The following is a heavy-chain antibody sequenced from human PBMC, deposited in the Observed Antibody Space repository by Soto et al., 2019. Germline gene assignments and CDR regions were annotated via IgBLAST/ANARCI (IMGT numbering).Heavy chain of an antibody. V-gene: IGHV3-7*01. J-gene: IGHJ6*03. Sequence: GGSLRLSCAASGFTFSSYWMSWVRQAPGKGLEWVANIKQDGSEKYYVDSVKGRFTISRDNAKNSLYLQMNSLRAEDTAVYYCAREPPRRGYSYGSVYYMDVWGKGTTVTVSS. CDR2: IKQDGSEK. CDR1: GFTFSSYW. D-gene: IGHD5-18*01. CDR3: AREPPRRGYSYGSVYYMDV.